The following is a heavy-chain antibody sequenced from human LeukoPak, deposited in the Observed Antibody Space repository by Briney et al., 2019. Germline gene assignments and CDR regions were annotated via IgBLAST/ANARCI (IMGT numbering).Heavy chain of an antibody. CDR3: ARRLGRGMDV. J-gene: IGHJ6*02. CDR2: ISYDGSNK. D-gene: IGHD1-26*01. Sequence: GGSLRLSCAASGFTFSSYGMHWVRQAPGKGLEWVAVISYDGSNKYYADSVNGRFTISINNSKNTLYLQMNSLRAEDTTVYYCARRLGRGMDVWGQGTTVTVSS. CDR1: GFTFSSYG. V-gene: IGHV3-30*03.